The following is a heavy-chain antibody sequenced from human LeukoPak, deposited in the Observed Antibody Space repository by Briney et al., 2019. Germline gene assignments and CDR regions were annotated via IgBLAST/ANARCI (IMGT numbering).Heavy chain of an antibody. CDR3: AKLLYYYDSSQPY. V-gene: IGHV3-23*01. J-gene: IGHJ4*02. CDR1: GLIFRSYA. CDR2: ISGSGGST. D-gene: IGHD3-22*01. Sequence: GSLRLSGAASGLIFRSYALSWVRQAPGKGLEWVSAISGSGGSTYYADSVKGRFTISRDNSKNTLYLQMNSLRAEDTAVYYCAKLLYYYDSSQPYWGQGTLVTVSS.